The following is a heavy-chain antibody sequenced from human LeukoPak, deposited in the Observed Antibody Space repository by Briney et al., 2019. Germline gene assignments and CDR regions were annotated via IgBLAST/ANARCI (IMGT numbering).Heavy chain of an antibody. D-gene: IGHD6-19*01. Sequence: PGGSLRLSCAASGFTFSSYAMHWVRQAPGKGLEWVAVISYDGSNKYYADSVKGRFTISRDNSKNTLYLQMNSLRAEDTAVYYCARAPAVAGIGDYWGQGTLVTVSS. J-gene: IGHJ4*02. V-gene: IGHV3-30*04. CDR2: ISYDGSNK. CDR3: ARAPAVAGIGDY. CDR1: GFTFSSYA.